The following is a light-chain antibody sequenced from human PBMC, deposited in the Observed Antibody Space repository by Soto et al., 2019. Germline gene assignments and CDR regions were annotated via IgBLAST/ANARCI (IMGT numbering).Light chain of an antibody. V-gene: IGKV3-20*01. CDR1: QSVSNNY. Sequence: EIVLTQSPGTLSLSPGERATLSCRASQSVSNNYLAWYQQKPGLAPRLLIYGASTRATGIPERFSGSGSGTDFTLTIIRLEPDDFAVYYCQHYGNSPARTFGQGTKVEIK. CDR3: QHYGNSPART. J-gene: IGKJ1*01. CDR2: GAS.